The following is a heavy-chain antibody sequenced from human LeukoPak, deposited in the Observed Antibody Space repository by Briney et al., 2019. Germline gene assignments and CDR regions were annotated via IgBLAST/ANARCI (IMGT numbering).Heavy chain of an antibody. Sequence: SETLSLTCAVYGGSFSGYYWSWIRQPPGKGLEWIGEINHSGSTYYNPSLKSRVTISVDTSKNQFSLKLSSVTAADTAVYYCARVSGEYYDFWSGYYPISYYYYGMDVWGQGTTVTVSS. J-gene: IGHJ6*02. V-gene: IGHV4-34*09. CDR3: ARVSGEYYDFWSGYYPISYYYYGMDV. D-gene: IGHD3-3*01. CDR1: GGSFSGYY. CDR2: INHSGST.